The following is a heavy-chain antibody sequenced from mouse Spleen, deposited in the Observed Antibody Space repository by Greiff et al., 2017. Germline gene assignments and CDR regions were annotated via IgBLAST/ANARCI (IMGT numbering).Heavy chain of an antibody. D-gene: IGHD1-1*01. CDR2: INPNNGGT. V-gene: IGHV1-18*01. CDR3: ARFGLLPFDY. J-gene: IGHJ2*01. Sequence: DVHLVESGPELVKPGASVKIPCKASGYTFTDYNMDWVKQSHGKSLEWIGDINPNNGGTIYNQKFKGKATLTVDKSSSTAYMELRSLTSEDTAVYYCARFGLLPFDYWGQGTTLTVSS. CDR1: GYTFTDYN.